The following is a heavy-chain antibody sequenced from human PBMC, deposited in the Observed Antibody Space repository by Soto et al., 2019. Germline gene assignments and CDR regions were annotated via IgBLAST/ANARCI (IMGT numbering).Heavy chain of an antibody. CDR2: ISGSGGST. CDR3: AKPSHITMVRGVWVWFDP. J-gene: IGHJ5*02. D-gene: IGHD3-10*01. V-gene: IGHV3-23*01. CDR1: GFTFSSYA. Sequence: EVQLLESGGGLVQPGGSLRLSCAASGFTFSSYAMSWVRQAPGKGLEWVSAISGSGGSTYYADSVKGRFTISRDNSKNTLYLQMNSLRAEDTAVYYCAKPSHITMVRGVWVWFDPWGQGTLVTVSS.